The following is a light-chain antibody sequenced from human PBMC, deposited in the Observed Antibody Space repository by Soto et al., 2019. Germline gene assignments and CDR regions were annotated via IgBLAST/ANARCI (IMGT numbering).Light chain of an antibody. CDR2: GAS. J-gene: IGKJ1*01. V-gene: IGKV3-15*01. CDR3: QQYNNWLWT. Sequence: EIVMTQSPATLSVSPGERATLSCRASRSVSSNLAWYQQKPGQAPRLLISGASTRATGIPARFSGSGSGTEFTLTISSLQSEDFAVYYCQQYNNWLWTFGQGTKVEIK. CDR1: RSVSSN.